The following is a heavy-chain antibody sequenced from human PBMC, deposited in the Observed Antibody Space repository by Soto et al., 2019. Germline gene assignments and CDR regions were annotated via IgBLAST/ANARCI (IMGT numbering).Heavy chain of an antibody. CDR3: AREGLVRIPYNYSADMDV. CDR1: GFTVSSNY. Sequence: QTEWSLRLSCAASGFTVSSNYMSWVRQAPGKGLEWVSVIYSGGSTYYADSVKGRFTISRDNSKNTLYLQMNSLRAEDTAVYYCAREGLVRIPYNYSADMDVWGQGTTVTVSS. V-gene: IGHV3-53*01. J-gene: IGHJ6*02. D-gene: IGHD1-26*01. CDR2: IYSGGST.